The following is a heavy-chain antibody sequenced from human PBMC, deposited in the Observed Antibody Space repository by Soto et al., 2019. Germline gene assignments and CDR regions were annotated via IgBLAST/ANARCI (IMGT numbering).Heavy chain of an antibody. V-gene: IGHV3-30*03. CDR2: ISHDEDNI. CDR3: ARDPERLKFGDIDY. Sequence: QVQLVESGGGVVQPGKSLRLSCAASGFIFSAYVMHWVRQAPGKGRRWVAMISHDEDNIYNADSVKGRFTISRDNSKNTLFLQMTNLKTEDTAMYYCARDPERLKFGDIDYWGQGTLVTVSS. D-gene: IGHD2-21*01. J-gene: IGHJ4*02. CDR1: GFIFSAYV.